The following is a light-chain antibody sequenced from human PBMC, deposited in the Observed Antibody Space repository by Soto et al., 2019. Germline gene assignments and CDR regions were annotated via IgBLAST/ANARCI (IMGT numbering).Light chain of an antibody. Sequence: QSVLTQPASVSGSPGQSITISCTGTSSDVGGYNYVSWYQQHPGKAPKLMIYEVSNRPSGVSNRFSGSKSGNTASLTISGLQAEDEADYYYSSYTSSSTPHYVFGTGTKLTVL. CDR3: SSYTSSSTPHYV. J-gene: IGLJ1*01. CDR2: EVS. CDR1: SSDVGGYNY. V-gene: IGLV2-14*01.